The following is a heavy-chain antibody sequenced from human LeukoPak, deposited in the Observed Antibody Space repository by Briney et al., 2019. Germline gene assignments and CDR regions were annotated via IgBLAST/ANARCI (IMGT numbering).Heavy chain of an antibody. D-gene: IGHD1-26*01. CDR1: GFTFSVTW. CDR3: TRGAPQADVFDI. Sequence: GGSLRLSCAASGFTFSVTWMSWVRQAPGRGLEWVGRFKSKVAGGTTDYAAPVAGRFTISRDDSRNMLYLQMNSLKTEDTGVYYCTRGAPQADVFDIWGQGTMVTVSS. J-gene: IGHJ3*02. CDR2: FKSKVAGGTT. V-gene: IGHV3-15*01.